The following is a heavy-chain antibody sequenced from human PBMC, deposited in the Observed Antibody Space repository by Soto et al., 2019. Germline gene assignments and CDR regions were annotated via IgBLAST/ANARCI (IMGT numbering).Heavy chain of an antibody. J-gene: IGHJ4*01. CDR1: GFTFSNAW. V-gene: IGHV3-15*07. CDR3: ITEWSKSLTF. CDR2: IKSKANGGTT. D-gene: IGHD2-15*01. Sequence: PGGSLILSCAASGFTFSNAWMDWVRQAPGKGLEWVGRIKSKANGGTTDYAAPVKGRFAISRDDSKNTLFLQMNSLKIDDTAVYYLITEWSKSLTFWGYGALFSFSS.